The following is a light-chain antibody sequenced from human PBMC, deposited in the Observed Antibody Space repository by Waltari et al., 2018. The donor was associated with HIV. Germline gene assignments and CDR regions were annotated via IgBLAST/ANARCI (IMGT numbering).Light chain of an antibody. CDR3: QQYNNWPPT. CDR1: QSLSNTN. J-gene: IGKJ2*01. CDR2: GAS. Sequence: EIVMTQSPATLSVSPGERATLSCRASQSLSNTNLAWYQQKPGQAPRRLIHGASTRATGIPARFSGSGSGTEFTLTISSLQSEDSAIYYCQQYNNWPPTFGQGARLEIQ. V-gene: IGKV3-15*01.